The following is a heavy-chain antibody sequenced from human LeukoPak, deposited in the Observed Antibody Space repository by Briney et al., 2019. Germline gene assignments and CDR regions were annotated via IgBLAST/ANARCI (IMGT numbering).Heavy chain of an antibody. Sequence: GRSLRLSCAASGFTFDDYAMHWVRQAPGKGLEWVSGISWNSGSIGYADSVKGRFTISRDNAKNSLYLQMNSLRAEDTALYYWAKGAITMVRGVIKHWGQGTLVTVSS. CDR2: ISWNSGSI. J-gene: IGHJ1*01. V-gene: IGHV3-9*01. CDR1: GFTFDDYA. CDR3: AKGAITMVRGVIKH. D-gene: IGHD3-10*01.